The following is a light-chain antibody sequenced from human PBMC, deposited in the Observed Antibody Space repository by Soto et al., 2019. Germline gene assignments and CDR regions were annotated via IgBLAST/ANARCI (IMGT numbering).Light chain of an antibody. CDR1: SSNIGAGYD. CDR3: QSYDSSLSGWV. V-gene: IGLV1-40*01. CDR2: GNS. Sequence: QAVVTQPPSVSVAPGQRVTISCTGSSSNIGAGYDVHWYQQLPGTAPKLLIYGNSNRPSGVPDRFSGSKSGTSASLAITGLQAEDEAEYYCQSYDSSLSGWVFGGGSKLTVL. J-gene: IGLJ3*02.